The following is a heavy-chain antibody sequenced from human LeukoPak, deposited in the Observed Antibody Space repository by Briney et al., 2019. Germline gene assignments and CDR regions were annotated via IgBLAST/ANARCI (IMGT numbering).Heavy chain of an antibody. V-gene: IGHV3-7*01. D-gene: IGHD3-10*01. CDR2: IKQDGGER. CDR1: GFVFSNYW. CDR3: ARNYYGSGSYYFDY. J-gene: IGHJ4*02. Sequence: GGSLRLSCSASGFVFSNYWMSWVRQAPGKGLEWVANIKQDGGERYYLDSVKGRFTISRDNAKNSLYLQMNSLRAEDTAVYYCARNYYGSGSYYFDYWGQGTLVTVSS.